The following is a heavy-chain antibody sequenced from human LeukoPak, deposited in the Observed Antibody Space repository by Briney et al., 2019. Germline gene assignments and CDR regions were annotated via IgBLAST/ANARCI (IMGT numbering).Heavy chain of an antibody. V-gene: IGHV4-34*01. D-gene: IGHD2-21*02. J-gene: IGHJ4*02. CDR1: GGSFSGYY. CDR3: ARQANCAGGCHPHLDY. Sequence: SETLSLTCGVFGGSFSGYYWSWIRQPPGQGLEWIGEINLSGNTNYNPSLKSRVSISVDTSKNQFSLHLTSVTAADTAVYFCARQANCAGGCHPHLDYWGQGTRVTVSS. CDR2: INLSGNT.